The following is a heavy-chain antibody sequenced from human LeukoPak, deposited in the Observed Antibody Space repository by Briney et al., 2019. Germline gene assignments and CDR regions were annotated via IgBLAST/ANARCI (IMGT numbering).Heavy chain of an antibody. J-gene: IGHJ3*02. V-gene: IGHV4-61*02. CDR2: IYTSGST. CDR3: ARDSGSYLSAFDI. CDR1: GGSISSGSYY. D-gene: IGHD1-26*01. Sequence: SETLSLTCTVSGGSISSGSYYRSWIRQPAGKGLEWIGRIYTSGSTNYNPSLKSRVTISVDTSKNQFSLKLSSVTAADTAVYYCARDSGSYLSAFDIWGQGTMVTVSS.